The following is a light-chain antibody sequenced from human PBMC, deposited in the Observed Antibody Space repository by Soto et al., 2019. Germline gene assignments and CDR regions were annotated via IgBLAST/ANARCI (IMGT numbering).Light chain of an antibody. V-gene: IGKV3-20*01. CDR3: QQYGSSPRT. CDR1: QSVSSSY. CDR2: GAS. Sequence: IVLTQSPVTLSLSPGERATLSFMASQSVSSSYLAWYQQKPGQAPRLLIYGASSRATGIPNRFSGSGSGTDFTLTISRLEPEDFAVYYCQQYGSSPRTFGQGTKVDIK. J-gene: IGKJ1*01.